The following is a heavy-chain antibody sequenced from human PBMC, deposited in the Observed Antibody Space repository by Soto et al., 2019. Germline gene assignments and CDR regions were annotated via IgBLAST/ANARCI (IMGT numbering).Heavy chain of an antibody. J-gene: IGHJ6*02. CDR3: ARPLRDRKDYYGMAV. V-gene: IGHV1-69*01. CDR1: GGTFSKYA. D-gene: IGHD3-22*01. CDR2: TIPMFGTP. Sequence: QVQLVQSGAEMQQPGASVRVSCKASGGTFSKYAFSWVRQAPGQGLEWLGGTIPMFGTPNYAQKFQGRVDISADESTATVYMELSSLRSEDTAVYFCARPLRDRKDYYGMAVWGRGTTVTVSS.